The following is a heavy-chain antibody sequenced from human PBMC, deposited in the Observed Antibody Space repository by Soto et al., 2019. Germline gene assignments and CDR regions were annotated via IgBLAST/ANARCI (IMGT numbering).Heavy chain of an antibody. Sequence: VQLLESGGGLVQPGVSLRLSGAASGFSFSNYALTWVRQAAGKGLEWVSTVRGVDTSTYYADSVKGRFTISRDNSMNTLFLDMSSLRAEDTAIYYCAKGGYASPFDYWGLGTLVTVSS. CDR1: GFSFSNYA. D-gene: IGHD1-1*01. V-gene: IGHV3-23*01. J-gene: IGHJ4*02. CDR2: VRGVDTST. CDR3: AKGGYASPFDY.